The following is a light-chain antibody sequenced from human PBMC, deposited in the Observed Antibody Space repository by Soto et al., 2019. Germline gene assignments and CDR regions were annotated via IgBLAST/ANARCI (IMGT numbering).Light chain of an antibody. CDR3: QQYDNLPPYT. CDR2: DAS. V-gene: IGKV1-33*01. CDR1: QDISNY. Sequence: DIQMTQSPSSLSASVGDRVTITCQASQDISNYLNWYQQKPGKAPKLLIYDASNLETGVPSRFSGSGSGTDLTFTISSLQPEAIATYYCQQYDNLPPYTFGGGTKVEIK. J-gene: IGKJ4*01.